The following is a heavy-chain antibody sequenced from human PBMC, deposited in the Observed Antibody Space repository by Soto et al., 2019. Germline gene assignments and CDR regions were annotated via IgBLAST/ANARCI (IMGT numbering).Heavy chain of an antibody. CDR1: GGTFSSYA. J-gene: IGHJ4*02. Sequence: QVQLVQSGAEVKKPGSSVKVSCKASGGTFSSYAISWVRQAPGQGLEWMGGIIPIFGTANYAKKFQGRVTIPADESTSTAYMELSSLRSEDTAVYYCAFLIVGATPFDSWGQGTLVTVSS. CDR3: AFLIVGATPFDS. D-gene: IGHD1-26*01. CDR2: IIPIFGTA. V-gene: IGHV1-69*01.